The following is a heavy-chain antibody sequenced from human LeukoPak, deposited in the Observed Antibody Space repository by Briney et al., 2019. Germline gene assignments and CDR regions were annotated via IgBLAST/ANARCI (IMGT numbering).Heavy chain of an antibody. CDR2: INPNSGGT. J-gene: IGHJ4*02. CDR3: ARDYYDSSGYDY. Sequence: ASVKVSCKVSGYTLTELSMHWVRQAPGQGLEWMGWINPNSGGTNYAQKFQGRVTMTRDTSISTAYMELSRLRSDDTAVYYCARDYYDSSGYDYWGQGTLVTVSS. V-gene: IGHV1-2*02. D-gene: IGHD3-22*01. CDR1: GYTLTELS.